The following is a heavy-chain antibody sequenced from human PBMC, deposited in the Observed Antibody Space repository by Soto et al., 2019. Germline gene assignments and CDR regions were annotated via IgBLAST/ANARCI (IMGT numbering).Heavy chain of an antibody. J-gene: IGHJ6*02. V-gene: IGHV4-30-4*01. Sequence: QVQLQESGPGLLKPSETLSLTCTVSGDSISSGDYYWSWIRQPPGKGLEWIGYIYHSGSAYYNPSLKSRLIISVDTSNNQFSLKLSSVTAADTAVYYWARDSSYIRHCSISSCYDLGGMDVWGPGTTVTVSS. CDR2: IYHSGSA. CDR1: GDSISSGDYY. D-gene: IGHD2-2*01. CDR3: ARDSSYIRHCSISSCYDLGGMDV.